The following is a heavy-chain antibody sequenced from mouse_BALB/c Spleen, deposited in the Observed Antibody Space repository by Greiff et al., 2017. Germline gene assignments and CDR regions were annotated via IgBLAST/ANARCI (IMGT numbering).Heavy chain of an antibody. D-gene: IGHD1-1*01. J-gene: IGHJ2*01. CDR1: GFSLTSYG. V-gene: IGHV2-9*02. CDR2: IWAGGST. CDR3: AREDYYGRGDY. Sequence: QVQLKESGPGLVAPSQSLSITCTVSGFSLTSYGVHWVRQPPGKGLEWLGVIWAGGSTNYNSALMSRLSISKDNSKSQVFLKMNSLQTDDTAMYYCAREDYYGRGDYWGQGTTLTVSS.